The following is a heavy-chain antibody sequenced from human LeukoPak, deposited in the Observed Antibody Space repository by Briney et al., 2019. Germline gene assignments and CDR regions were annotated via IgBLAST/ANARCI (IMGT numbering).Heavy chain of an antibody. CDR3: ARANFLYCSSTTCLFDY. CDR1: GYPFTASY. V-gene: IGHV1-2*02. D-gene: IGHD2-2*01. CDR2: INPNSGDT. Sequence: GASVKVSCKASGYPFTASYLHWVLQAPGQGFECMGWINPNSGDTNYAQKFQGRVTMTRDTSISTAHMEMSRLRSDDTAVYYCARANFLYCSSTTCLFDYWGQGTLVTVSS. J-gene: IGHJ4*02.